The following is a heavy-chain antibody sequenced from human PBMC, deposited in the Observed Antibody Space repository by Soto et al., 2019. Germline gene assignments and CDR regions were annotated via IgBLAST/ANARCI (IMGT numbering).Heavy chain of an antibody. CDR2: ITSSGGGT. CDR3: ACSTVSAFLLNRSSDL. Sequence: WDRQAPGKGLEWVSSITSSGGGTYYADSVKGRFTVSRDNSKNTVYLQMNSLSFFHAEDDIRACSTVSAFLLNRSSDL. J-gene: IGHJ2*01. V-gene: IGHV3-23*01. D-gene: IGHD6-13*01.